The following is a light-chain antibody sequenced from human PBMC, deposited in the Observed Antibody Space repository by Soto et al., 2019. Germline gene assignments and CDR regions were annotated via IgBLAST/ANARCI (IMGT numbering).Light chain of an antibody. J-gene: IGKJ3*01. V-gene: IGKV2-28*01. Sequence: DIVMTQSPLSLPVTPGEPASISCRSSQSLLHSNGYNYLDWYLQKPVQSPHLLIYLGSHRASGVPDRFSGSGSGTDFTLKISSVEAEDVGVYYCMQALQTPFTFGPGTKVAIK. CDR3: MQALQTPFT. CDR2: LGS. CDR1: QSLLHSNGYNY.